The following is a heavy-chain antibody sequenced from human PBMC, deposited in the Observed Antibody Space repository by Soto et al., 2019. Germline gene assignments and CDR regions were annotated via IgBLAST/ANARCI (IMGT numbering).Heavy chain of an antibody. CDR1: GFTFSNAW. Sequence: GGSLRLSCAASGFTFSNAWMSWVRQAPGKGLEWVDRIKSKTDGGTTDYAAPVKGRFTISRDDSKNTLYLQMNSLKTEDTAVYYCTVYCSSTSCYDAFDIWGQGTMVTVSS. CDR3: TVYCSSTSCYDAFDI. J-gene: IGHJ3*02. D-gene: IGHD2-2*01. CDR2: IKSKTDGGTT. V-gene: IGHV3-15*01.